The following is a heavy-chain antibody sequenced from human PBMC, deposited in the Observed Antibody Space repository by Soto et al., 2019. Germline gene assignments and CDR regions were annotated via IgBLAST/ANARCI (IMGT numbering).Heavy chain of an antibody. CDR2: IAPHRDGT. CDR1: GYSFTDYY. V-gene: IGHV1-2*02. D-gene: IGHD4-17*01. J-gene: IGHJ5*02. CDR3: ARGPYGDNAFDT. Sequence: ASVKVSCKASGYSFTDYYMHWIRQAPGQGLEWMGWIAPHRDGTEFAQRFQGRITLTGDTSTSTAYMELKGLTSADTAVYFCARGPYGDNAFDTWGQGTVVTVSS.